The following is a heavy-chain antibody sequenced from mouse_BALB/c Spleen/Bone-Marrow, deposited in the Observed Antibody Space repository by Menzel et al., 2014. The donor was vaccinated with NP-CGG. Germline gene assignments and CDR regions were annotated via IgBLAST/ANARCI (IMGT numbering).Heavy chain of an antibody. Sequence: LQQSGSELVRPGASVKLSCKASGYTFTSYWMHWVKQRPGQGLEWIGNIYPVSGSTNYDEKFKSKATLTVDTSSSTAYMQLSSLTSEDSAVYYCTRVNEYGRAWFAYRGQGTLVTVSA. CDR2: IYPVSGST. D-gene: IGHD5-2*01. J-gene: IGHJ3*01. CDR3: TRVNEYGRAWFAY. V-gene: IGHV1S22*01. CDR1: GYTFTSYW.